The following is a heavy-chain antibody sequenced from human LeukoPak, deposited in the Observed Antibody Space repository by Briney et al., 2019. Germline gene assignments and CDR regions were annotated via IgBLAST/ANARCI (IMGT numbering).Heavy chain of an antibody. V-gene: IGHV3-30*18. CDR2: ISYDGSNK. D-gene: IGHD6-13*01. CDR1: GFTFSSYG. J-gene: IGHJ4*02. CDR3: AKDLTRIAAAGTSDY. Sequence: GGSLRLACAASGFTFSSYGMHWVRQAPGKGLEWVAVISYDGSNKYYADSMKGRFTISRDNSKNTLYLQMNSLRAEDTAVYYCAKDLTRIAAAGTSDYWGQGTLVTVSS.